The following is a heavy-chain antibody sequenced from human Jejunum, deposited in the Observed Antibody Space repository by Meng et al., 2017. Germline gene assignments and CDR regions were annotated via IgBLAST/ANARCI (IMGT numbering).Heavy chain of an antibody. CDR3: AVDSSSTTSYGLDH. CDR1: GYTFRNYG. Sequence: QVQLVQSGAEGRKPGAPVKVSCKPSGYTFRNYGISWVRQAPGQGLEWMGWIATHNGNTNYAQRLQGRVTMTTDITTNTVFMELRSLTSDDTAVYYCAVDSSSTTSYGLDHWGQGTLVTVSS. CDR2: IATHNGNT. D-gene: IGHD2-2*01. V-gene: IGHV1-18*01. J-gene: IGHJ4*02.